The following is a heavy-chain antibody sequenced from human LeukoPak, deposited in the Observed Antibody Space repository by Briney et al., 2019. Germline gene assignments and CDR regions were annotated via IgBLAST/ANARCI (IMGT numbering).Heavy chain of an antibody. CDR2: INPNSGVT. CDR3: ARNVWTVATSGGGGFDP. D-gene: IGHD2-8*02. J-gene: IGHJ5*02. Sequence: GASVKVSCKTSGYSFTDYYIHWVRQAPGQGLEWMGWINPNSGVTKDAQKFQGRVIMTRDTSINTAYMDLSSLRSDDTAVYFCARNVWTVATSGGGGFDPWGQGTLVTVSS. CDR1: GYSFTDYY. V-gene: IGHV1-2*02.